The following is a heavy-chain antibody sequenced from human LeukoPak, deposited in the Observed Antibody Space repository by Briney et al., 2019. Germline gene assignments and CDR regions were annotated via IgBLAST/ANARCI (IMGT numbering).Heavy chain of an antibody. Sequence: GASVKVSCKASGGTFSSYAISWVRQAPGQGLEWMGIINPSGGSTSYAQKFQGRVTMTRDTSTSTVYMELSSLRSEDTAVYYCARDGSYGVGWWNYWGQGTLVTVSS. J-gene: IGHJ4*02. CDR2: INPSGGST. CDR1: GGTFSSYA. D-gene: IGHD5-18*01. CDR3: ARDGSYGVGWWNY. V-gene: IGHV1-46*01.